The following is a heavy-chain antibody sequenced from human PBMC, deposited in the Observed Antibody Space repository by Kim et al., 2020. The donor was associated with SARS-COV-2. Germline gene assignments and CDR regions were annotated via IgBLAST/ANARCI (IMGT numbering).Heavy chain of an antibody. D-gene: IGHD1-1*01. Sequence: SETLSLTCTVSGGSISRSNSHWGWIRQPPGKGLEWIGSVYYSGSTFYNPSLKSRVTISVDTSENQLSLKLTSVTAADTAVYYCARVEMTGIGGRGWFDPWGQVALVSVSS. CDR1: GGSISRSNSH. CDR2: VYYSGST. J-gene: IGHJ5*02. V-gene: IGHV4-39*01. CDR3: ARVEMTGIGGRGWFDP.